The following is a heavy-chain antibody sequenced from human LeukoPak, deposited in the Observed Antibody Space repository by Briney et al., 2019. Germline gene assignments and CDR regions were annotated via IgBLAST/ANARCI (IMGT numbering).Heavy chain of an antibody. CDR1: GDSVSSNSAA. CDR3: AREELWLGELLSYYFDY. D-gene: IGHD3-10*01. J-gene: IGHJ4*02. V-gene: IGHV6-1*01. Sequence: SQTLSLTCAISGDSVSSNSAAWNWIRQSPSRGLEWLGRTYYRSKWYNDYAVSVKSRITINPDTSKNQFSLQLNSVTPEDTAVYYCAREELWLGELLSYYFDYWGQGTLVTVSS. CDR2: TYYRSKWYN.